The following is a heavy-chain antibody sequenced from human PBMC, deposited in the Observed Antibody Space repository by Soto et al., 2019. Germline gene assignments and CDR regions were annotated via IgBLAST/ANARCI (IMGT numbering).Heavy chain of an antibody. CDR1: GGSISSYY. V-gene: IGHV4-59*01. Sequence: QVQLQESGPGLVKPSETLSLTCTVSGGSISSYYWNWIRQPPGKGLEWIGYIYYNGSTNYNPSLKCRXRMSLDTTHNXXSXTXASFTPADTAVYYCARIASFDFWSAPNYYYSYGLAVWGQGTTVTVSS. CDR3: ARIASFDFWSAPNYYYSYGLAV. D-gene: IGHD3-3*01. CDR2: IYYNGST. J-gene: IGHJ6*02.